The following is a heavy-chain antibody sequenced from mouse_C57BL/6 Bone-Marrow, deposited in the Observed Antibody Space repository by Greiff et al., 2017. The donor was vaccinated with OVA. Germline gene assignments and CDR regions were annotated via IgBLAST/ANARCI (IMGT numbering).Heavy chain of an antibody. Sequence: EVKLVESGGGLVKPGGSLKLSCAASGFTFSSYAMSWVRQTPEKRLEWVATISDGGSYTYYPDNVKGRFPISRDNAKNNLYLQMSHLKSEDTAMYYCARGEDYWGQGTTLTVSS. J-gene: IGHJ2*01. CDR3: ARGEDY. CDR1: GFTFSSYA. V-gene: IGHV5-4*03. CDR2: ISDGGSYT.